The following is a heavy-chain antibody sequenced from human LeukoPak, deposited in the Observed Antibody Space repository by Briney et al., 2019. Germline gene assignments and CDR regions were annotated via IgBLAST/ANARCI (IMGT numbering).Heavy chain of an antibody. CDR3: SRAHALDYIY. CDR2: ISSGGSTK. V-gene: IGHV3-11*01. CDR1: EVIFSDDY. Sequence: GGSLRLSCAASEVIFSDDYMSWIRQAPGEGLEWVSSISSGGSTKYYAYSVKGPFTISRDKAQKSLCLQMNSPRAEDTAVYYCSRAHALDYIYWGQGTLVTVSS. D-gene: IGHD3/OR15-3a*01. J-gene: IGHJ4*02.